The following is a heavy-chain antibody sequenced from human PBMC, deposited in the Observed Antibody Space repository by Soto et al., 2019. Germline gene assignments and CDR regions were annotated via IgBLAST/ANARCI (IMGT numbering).Heavy chain of an antibody. V-gene: IGHV3-23*01. Sequence: EVQLLESGGGLVQPGGSLRLSCAASGFTFSNYAMSWVRQAPGKALECVSSINIVGGATNYADSVRGRFTMSRDDSRKTVFLQMNSLRAEDTAVYYCTKNYYFDSWGQGTLVTVSS. CDR2: INIVGGAT. J-gene: IGHJ4*02. CDR3: TKNYYFDS. CDR1: GFTFSNYA.